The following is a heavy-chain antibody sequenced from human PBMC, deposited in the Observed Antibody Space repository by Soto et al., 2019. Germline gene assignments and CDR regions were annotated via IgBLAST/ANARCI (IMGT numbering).Heavy chain of an antibody. CDR1: GFTVSSKY. CDR3: AREYYYDSSGPSSGAFDI. CDR2: IYSGGST. V-gene: IGHV3-53*01. D-gene: IGHD3-22*01. Sequence: PGGSVRLSWAASGFTVSSKYMSSVLQAPGKGLESVSVIYSGGSTYYGDPVKGRFMISRDNSKNTLYLQMNSLRAEDTAVYYCAREYYYDSSGPSSGAFDIRGQGTMVTVSS. J-gene: IGHJ3*02.